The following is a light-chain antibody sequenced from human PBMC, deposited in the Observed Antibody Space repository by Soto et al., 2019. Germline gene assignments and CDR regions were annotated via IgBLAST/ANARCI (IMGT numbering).Light chain of an antibody. J-gene: IGKJ3*01. V-gene: IGKV1-33*01. CDR3: KQYDNLPPFT. CDR1: QDISNF. CDR2: DAS. Sequence: DIQMTQSPSSLSASVGDRVTITCQASQDISNFLNWYQQKPGKAPKLLIYDASNLETGVPSRFSGSGSGTDFTFTISSLQPEDIATYYCKQYDNLPPFTFGPWTKVDIK.